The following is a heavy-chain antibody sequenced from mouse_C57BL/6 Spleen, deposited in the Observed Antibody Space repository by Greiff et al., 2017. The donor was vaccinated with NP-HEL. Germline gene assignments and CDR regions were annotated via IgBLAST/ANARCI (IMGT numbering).Heavy chain of an antibody. D-gene: IGHD1-1*02. J-gene: IGHJ3*01. Sequence: QVQLQQPGAELVKPGASVKLSCKASGYTFTSYWMHWVKQRPGRGLEWIGRIDPNSGGTKYNEKFKSKATLTVDKPSSTAYMQLSSLTSEDSAGYYCADGGSYDPFAYWGQGTLVTVSA. CDR3: ADGGSYDPFAY. CDR2: IDPNSGGT. V-gene: IGHV1-72*01. CDR1: GYTFTSYW.